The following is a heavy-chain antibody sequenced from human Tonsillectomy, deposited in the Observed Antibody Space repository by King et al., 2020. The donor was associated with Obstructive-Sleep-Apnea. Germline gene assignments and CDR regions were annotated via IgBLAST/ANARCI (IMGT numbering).Heavy chain of an antibody. V-gene: IGHV4-30-4*01. CDR3: ASSDYFDTSGYLV. D-gene: IGHD3-22*01. J-gene: IGHJ4*02. Sequence: QLQESGPGLVKPSQTLSLTCTVSGGSISSGDYYWSWIRQPPGKGLEWIGYIYYSGSTSYNPSLKSRLTISADTSKNQFSLKLSSVTAADTAVYYCASSDYFDTSGYLVWGQGTLVTVSS. CDR1: GGSISSGDYY. CDR2: IYYSGST.